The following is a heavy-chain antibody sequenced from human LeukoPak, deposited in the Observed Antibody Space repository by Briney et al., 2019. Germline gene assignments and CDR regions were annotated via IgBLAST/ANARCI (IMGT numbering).Heavy chain of an antibody. CDR2: ISSSSSYI. V-gene: IGHV3-21*01. CDR1: GFTFSSYS. Sequence: PGGSPRLSCAASGFTFSSYSMSWVRQAPGKGLEWVSSISSSSSYIYYADSVKGRFTISRDNAKNSLYLQMNSLRAEDTAVYYCARDGDYGAYFDYWGQGTLVTVSS. J-gene: IGHJ4*02. D-gene: IGHD4-17*01. CDR3: ARDGDYGAYFDY.